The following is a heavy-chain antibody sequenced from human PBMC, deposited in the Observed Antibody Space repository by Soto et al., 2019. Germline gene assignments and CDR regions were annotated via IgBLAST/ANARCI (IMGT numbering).Heavy chain of an antibody. CDR1: CASIISSDYY. J-gene: IGHJ3*02. CDR2: IYYRGRT. V-gene: IGHV4-39*01. CDR3: ATHEGYSYGAPSGAFDI. D-gene: IGHD5-18*01. Sequence: SETLSLTCTLSCASIISSDYYWAWICQPTGRGLEWLASIYYRGRTYYNPSHKSRVTIAADTSKNHFSLELSSVTAADTSLYYCATHEGYSYGAPSGAFDIWGLGTMVTVSS.